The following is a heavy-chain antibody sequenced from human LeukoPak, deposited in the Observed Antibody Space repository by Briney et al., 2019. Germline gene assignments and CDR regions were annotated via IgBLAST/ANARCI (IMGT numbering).Heavy chain of an antibody. V-gene: IGHV4-59*01. D-gene: IGHD6-13*01. CDR3: ARQGSSWYVALDAFDM. Sequence: SETLSLTCTVYGGSISNYYWSWIRQPPGKGLEWIGYIHYSGSTSYNPSLKSRVTISVDTSKNQFSLKLSSVTAADAAVYYCARQGSSWYVALDAFDMWGQGTMVTVSS. CDR1: GGSISNYY. J-gene: IGHJ3*02. CDR2: IHYSGST.